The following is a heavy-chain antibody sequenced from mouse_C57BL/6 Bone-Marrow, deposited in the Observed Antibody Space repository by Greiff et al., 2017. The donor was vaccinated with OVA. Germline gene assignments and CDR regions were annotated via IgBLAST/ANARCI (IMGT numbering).Heavy chain of an antibody. CDR1: GFTFSDYY. V-gene: IGHV5-12*01. Sequence: EVKLMESGGGLVQPGGSLKLSCAASGFTFSDYYMYWVRQTPEKRLEWVAYISNGGGSTYYPDTVNGRFTISRDNAKNTLYLQMSRLKSEDTAMYYCASIYDGPRGQGTSVTVSS. CDR3: ASIYDGP. D-gene: IGHD2-3*01. CDR2: ISNGGGST. J-gene: IGHJ4*01.